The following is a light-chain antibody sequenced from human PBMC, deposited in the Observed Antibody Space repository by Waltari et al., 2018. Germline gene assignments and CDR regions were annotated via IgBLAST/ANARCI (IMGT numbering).Light chain of an antibody. CDR3: QQYGSSPWT. J-gene: IGKJ1*01. CDR2: GAS. V-gene: IGKV3-20*01. Sequence: EIVLTQSPGTLSLSPGERATLPCRASQSVSSSYLAWYQQKPGPAPPLLIYGASSRATGIPDRFSGSGSGTDFTLTISRLEPEDFAVYYCQQYGSSPWTFGQGTKVEIK. CDR1: QSVSSSY.